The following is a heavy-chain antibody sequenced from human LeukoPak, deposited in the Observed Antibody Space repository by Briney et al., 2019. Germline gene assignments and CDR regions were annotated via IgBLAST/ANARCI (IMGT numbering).Heavy chain of an antibody. CDR3: ATPDCRSTSCYVRAVGGPFDF. D-gene: IGHD2-2*01. V-gene: IGHV1-69*05. CDR1: GVTFSNHV. Sequence: SVKVTCKASGVTFSNHVFSWVRQAPGHGLEWMGGFTPIFGTAKYAQKFQGRVTITTDESTTTAYMELSSLRSEDTAVYYCATPDCRSTSCYVRAVGGPFDFWGQGSLVPVSS. J-gene: IGHJ4*02. CDR2: FTPIFGTA.